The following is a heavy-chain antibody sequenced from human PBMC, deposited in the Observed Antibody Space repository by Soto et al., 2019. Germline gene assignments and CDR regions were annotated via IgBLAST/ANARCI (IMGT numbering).Heavy chain of an antibody. CDR1: GFNFIIHA. V-gene: IGHV3-30*04. CDR2: LSPNGKNQ. CDR3: ASGADFYYDTSRY. Sequence: PGGSLRLSCAAPGFNFIIHALHWVRQAPGKGLEWVAVLSPNGKNQYYADSVKGRFTISSDTFTSTLFLQMTSLTPEDTAVYYCASGADFYYDTSRYWGPGPLVPAPS. J-gene: IGHJ4*01. D-gene: IGHD3-22*01.